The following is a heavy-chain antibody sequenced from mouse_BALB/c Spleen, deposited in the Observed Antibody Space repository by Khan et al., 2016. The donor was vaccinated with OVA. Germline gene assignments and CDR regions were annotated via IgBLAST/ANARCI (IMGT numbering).Heavy chain of an antibody. CDR2: ILPGSGSS. Sequence: QVQLKQSGAELLRPGASVKISCKTTGYTFSSYWIAWVKQRPGHGLEWIGEILPGSGSSNYNEKFRGKATFTADTSSNSAYMQLSSLTSEDSAVXFCAGRGVSLGYWYFDDWGEGTTVTVSS. CDR1: GYTFSSYW. CDR3: AGRGVSLGYWYFDD. J-gene: IGHJ1*01. V-gene: IGHV1-9*01.